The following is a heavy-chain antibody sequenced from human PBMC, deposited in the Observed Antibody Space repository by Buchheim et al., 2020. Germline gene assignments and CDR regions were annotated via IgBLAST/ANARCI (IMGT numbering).Heavy chain of an antibody. J-gene: IGHJ4*02. Sequence: VQLVESGGGLVQPGGSLRLACEASRFTFSGNAMSWVRQAPGKGLEWVASISGSGDYKNYADSVKGRFTISRDNSKNTLYVQMNRLRADDTAVYYCVSDTSYYGSARPALVPFFDNWGRGTL. V-gene: IGHV3-23*04. D-gene: IGHD3-10*01. CDR2: ISGSGDYK. CDR1: RFTFSGNA. CDR3: VSDTSYYGSARPALVPFFDN.